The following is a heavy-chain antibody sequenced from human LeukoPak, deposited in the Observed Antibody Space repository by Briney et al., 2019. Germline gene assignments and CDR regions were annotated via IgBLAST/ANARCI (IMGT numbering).Heavy chain of an antibody. V-gene: IGHV4-34*01. CDR2: INHGGST. CDR3: AKSNGYGLIDI. CDR1: GGSFSGYY. D-gene: IGHD3-22*01. J-gene: IGHJ3*02. Sequence: SETLSVTCAVYGGSFSGYYWTWIRQSPGKGLEWLGEINHGGSTKYNPSLKSRITISVDTSKNQFSLKLNSVTAADTAVYYCAKSNGYGLIDIWGQGTMVTVSS.